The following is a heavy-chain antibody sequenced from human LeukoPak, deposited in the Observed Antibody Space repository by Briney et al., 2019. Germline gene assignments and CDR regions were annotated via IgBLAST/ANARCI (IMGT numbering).Heavy chain of an antibody. J-gene: IGHJ1*01. Sequence: GGSLRLSCAASGFTFSSYWMHWVRQAPGRGLVWVSRIKSDGSTNYADSVKGRLTISRDNAKNTLSLQMNSLRAEDTGVYYCARAPSEIGGYYPEYFRHWGQGTLVTVSS. V-gene: IGHV3-74*01. CDR3: ARAPSEIGGYYPEYFRH. D-gene: IGHD3-22*01. CDR1: GFTFSSYW. CDR2: IKSDGST.